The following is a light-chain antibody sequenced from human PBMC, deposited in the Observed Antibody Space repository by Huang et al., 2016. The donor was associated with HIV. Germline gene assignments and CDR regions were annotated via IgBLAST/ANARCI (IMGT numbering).Light chain of an antibody. V-gene: IGKV3-20*01. CDR2: GAS. CDR3: QQYGSSVVT. J-gene: IGKJ1*01. CDR1: QSFSSNY. Sequence: ATLSCRASQSFSSNYLAWYQQKPGQAHRLLIYGASSRATGIPDRFSGSGSGTDFTLIISRLEPEDFAVYYCQQYGSSVVTFGQGTKVEVK.